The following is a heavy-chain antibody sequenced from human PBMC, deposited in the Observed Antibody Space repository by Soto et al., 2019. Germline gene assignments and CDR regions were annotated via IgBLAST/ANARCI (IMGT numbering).Heavy chain of an antibody. CDR3: AKEGEKYGMDV. CDR1: GFTFSRYG. Sequence: QVQLVESGGGVVQPGRSLRLSCVASGFTFSRYGMHWVRQAPGKGLEWVAVISYDGSNKYYADSVKGRFTIATDNSKNTRYLQINSLRAEDTDVYYCAKEGEKYGMDVWGQGTTVTVSS. J-gene: IGHJ6*02. V-gene: IGHV3-30*18. D-gene: IGHD1-26*01. CDR2: ISYDGSNK.